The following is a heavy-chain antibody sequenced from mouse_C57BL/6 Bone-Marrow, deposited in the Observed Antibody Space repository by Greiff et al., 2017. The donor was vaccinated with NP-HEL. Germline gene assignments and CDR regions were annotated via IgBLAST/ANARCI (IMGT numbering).Heavy chain of an antibody. V-gene: IGHV5-6*01. CDR3: ARQWLLFAY. CDR2: ISSGGSYT. J-gene: IGHJ3*01. D-gene: IGHD2-3*01. Sequence: EVQLQQSGGDLVKPGGSLKLSCAASGFTFSSYGMSWVRQTPDKRLEWVATISSGGSYTYYPDSVKGRFTISRDNAKNTLYLQMSSLKSEDTAMYYCARQWLLFAYWGQGTLVTVSA. CDR1: GFTFSSYG.